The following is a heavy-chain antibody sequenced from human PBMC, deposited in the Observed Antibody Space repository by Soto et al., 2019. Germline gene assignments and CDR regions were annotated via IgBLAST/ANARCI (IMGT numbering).Heavy chain of an antibody. J-gene: IGHJ4*02. CDR2: ISSSSSYI. CDR3: ARYCSSTSCYDFFDY. Sequence: EVQLVESGGGLVKPGGSLRLSCAASGFTFSSYSMNWVRQAPGKGLEWVSSISSSSSYIYYADSVKGRFTISRDNAKNSLYLPMNSLRAEDTAVYYCARYCSSTSCYDFFDYWGQGSLVTVSS. V-gene: IGHV3-21*01. CDR1: GFTFSSYS. D-gene: IGHD2-2*01.